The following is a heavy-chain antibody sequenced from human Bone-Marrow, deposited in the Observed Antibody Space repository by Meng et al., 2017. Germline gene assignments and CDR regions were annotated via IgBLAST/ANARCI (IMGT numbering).Heavy chain of an antibody. D-gene: IGHD5-12*01. V-gene: IGHV4-39*07. J-gene: IGHJ3*02. CDR1: GGSISSSSYY. Sequence: GSLRLSCTVSGGSISSSSYYWGWIRQPPGKGLEWTGSIYYSGSTYYNPSLKSRVTISVDRSQNQFSLKLSSVTAADTAVYYCARGVDYPPPGFPLDIWGQGTMVTVSS. CDR2: IYYSGST. CDR3: ARGVDYPPPGFPLDI.